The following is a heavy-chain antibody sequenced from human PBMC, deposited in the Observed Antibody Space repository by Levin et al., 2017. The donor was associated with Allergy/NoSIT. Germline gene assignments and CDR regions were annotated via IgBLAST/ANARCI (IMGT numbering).Heavy chain of an antibody. CDR1: GFTFSSYA. CDR3: ARGRSCSSASCYGSGDY. J-gene: IGHJ4*02. D-gene: IGHD2-2*01. CDR2: ISGSGGST. Sequence: GGSLRLSCAASGFTFSSYAMTWVRQAPGKGLEWVSAISGSGGSTYYADSVKGRFTISRDNSKNTLYLQMNSLRAEDTAVYYCARGRSCSSASCYGSGDYWGQGTLVTVSS. V-gene: IGHV3-23*01.